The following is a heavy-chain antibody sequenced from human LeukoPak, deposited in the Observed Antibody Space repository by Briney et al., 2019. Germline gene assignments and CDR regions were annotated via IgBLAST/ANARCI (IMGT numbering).Heavy chain of an antibody. CDR3: ARAHHVFWAVPFDY. V-gene: IGHV1-2*02. Sequence: GASVKVSCKASGYTFTGYYMHWVRQAPGQGLEWMGWINPNSGGTNYAQKFQGRVTMTRDTSIRTAYMELSRLRSDDTAVYYCARAHHVFWAVPFDYWGQGTLVTVSS. J-gene: IGHJ4*02. D-gene: IGHD3-3*01. CDR1: GYTFTGYY. CDR2: INPNSGGT.